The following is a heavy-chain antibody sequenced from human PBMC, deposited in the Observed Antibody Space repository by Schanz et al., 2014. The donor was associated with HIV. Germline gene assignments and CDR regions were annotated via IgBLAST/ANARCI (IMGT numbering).Heavy chain of an antibody. CDR1: GGPLSNYA. J-gene: IGHJ4*02. D-gene: IGHD3-22*01. CDR3: VRVANYDGDDYYQRSHFDL. V-gene: IGHV1-69*01. CDR2: IMPKFGTE. Sequence: QVQLVQSGAEVKKTGSPVRVSCKAFGGPLSNYAISWVRQAPGQGLEWLGLIMPKFGTENYAQKYQGRVTLTADATTAYMDLSSLKFEDTAVYYCVRVANYDGDDYYQRSHFDLWGQGTLVTVSS.